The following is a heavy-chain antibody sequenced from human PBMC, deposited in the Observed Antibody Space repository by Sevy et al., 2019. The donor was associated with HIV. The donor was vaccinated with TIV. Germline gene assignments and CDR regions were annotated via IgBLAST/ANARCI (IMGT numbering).Heavy chain of an antibody. J-gene: IGHJ6*03. D-gene: IGHD6-13*01. CDR1: GGSISSSSYY. CDR2: IYYSGST. V-gene: IGHV4-39*01. Sequence: SETLSLTCTVSGGSISSSSYYWGWIRQPPGKGLEWIGSIYYSGSTYYNTSLKSRVTISVDTSKNQFSLKLSSVTAADTAVYYCARLGSSSWYPMDVWGKGTTVTVSS. CDR3: ARLGSSSWYPMDV.